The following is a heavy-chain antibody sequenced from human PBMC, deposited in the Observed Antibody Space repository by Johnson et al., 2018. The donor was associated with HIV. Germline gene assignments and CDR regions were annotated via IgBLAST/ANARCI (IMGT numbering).Heavy chain of an antibody. J-gene: IGHJ3*02. V-gene: IGHV3-30*01. CDR3: ARDLRQFLEWSTTFDI. CDR2: ISYDGTTK. Sequence: VQVLESGGGMVQPGRSLRLSCAPSGFTFSSYAINWVRQAPGKGLEWVAVISYDGTTKHYADSVKGRFTISRDNVKNMLYLQMNSLRPEDTAVYYCARDLRQFLEWSTTFDIWGQGTMVTVSS. CDR1: GFTFSSYA. D-gene: IGHD3-3*01.